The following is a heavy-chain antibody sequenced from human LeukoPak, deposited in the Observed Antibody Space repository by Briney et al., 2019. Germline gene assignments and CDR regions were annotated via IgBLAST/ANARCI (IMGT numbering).Heavy chain of an antibody. CDR3: AKSGYNRFDY. Sequence: GGSLRLSCAASGFTLSDYYMSWIRQAPGKGLEWVSNISGSGSGGSTYYADSVKGRFTISRDNSKNTLYLQMNSLRAEDTAVYYCAKSGYNRFDYWGQGTLVSVSS. D-gene: IGHD5-24*01. J-gene: IGHJ4*02. V-gene: IGHV3-23*01. CDR2: ISGSGSGGST. CDR1: GFTLSDYY.